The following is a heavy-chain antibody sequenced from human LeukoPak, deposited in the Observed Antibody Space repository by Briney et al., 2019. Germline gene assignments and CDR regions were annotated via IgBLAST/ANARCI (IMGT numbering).Heavy chain of an antibody. CDR3: ARSSAVAGPDY. CDR2: IYPGDSDT. Sequence: GESLKISCKGSGYTFTAYWIGWVRQMPGKGLEWMGIIYPGDSDTRYSPSFQGQVTISADKSISTAYLQWSSLKASDTAMYYCARSSAVAGPDYWGQGTLATVSS. J-gene: IGHJ4*02. CDR1: GYTFTAYW. V-gene: IGHV5-51*01. D-gene: IGHD6-19*01.